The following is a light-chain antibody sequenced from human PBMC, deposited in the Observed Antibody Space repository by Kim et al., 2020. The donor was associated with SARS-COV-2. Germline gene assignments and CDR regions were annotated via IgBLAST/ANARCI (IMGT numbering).Light chain of an antibody. Sequence: QSVLTQPASVSGSPGQSSTISCTGTSSDVGGYIHVSWYQQHPGKAPKLISYDVNKRPSGASDRFSGSKSANTASLTISGLQAEDEAEYYCASFTSSTTWVFGGGTQLAGL. J-gene: IGLJ3*02. CDR2: DVN. CDR3: ASFTSSTTWV. CDR1: SSDVGGYIH. V-gene: IGLV2-14*01.